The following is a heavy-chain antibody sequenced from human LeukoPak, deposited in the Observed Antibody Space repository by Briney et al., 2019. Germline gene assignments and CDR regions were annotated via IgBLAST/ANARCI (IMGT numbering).Heavy chain of an antibody. CDR3: ARARVPTDPV. V-gene: IGHV7-4-1*02. CDR2: INTNTGNP. D-gene: IGHD4/OR15-4a*01. CDR1: GYTLTELS. J-gene: IGHJ6*02. Sequence: ASVKVSCKVSGYTLTELSMHWVRQAPGQGLEWMGWINTNTGNPTYAQGFTGRFVFSLDTSVSTAYLQISSLKAEDTAVYYCARARVPTDPVWGQGTTVTVSS.